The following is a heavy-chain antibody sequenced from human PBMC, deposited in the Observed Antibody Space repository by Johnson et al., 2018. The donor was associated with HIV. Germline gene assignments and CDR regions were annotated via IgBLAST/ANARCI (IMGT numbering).Heavy chain of an antibody. CDR1: GFIFSNAW. Sequence: VQLVESGGGLVKPGGSLRLSCAASGFIFSNAWMSWVRQAPGTGLEWVGRIKSKTDGGKTDYAAPLKGRFTISRDDSKNTLYLQMNSLKTEDTAVSFCTTDGSPLWFKAFGLWGQGTMVPVSS. CDR3: TTDGSPLWFKAFGL. J-gene: IGHJ3*01. D-gene: IGHD3-10*01. V-gene: IGHV3-15*01. CDR2: IKSKTDGGKT.